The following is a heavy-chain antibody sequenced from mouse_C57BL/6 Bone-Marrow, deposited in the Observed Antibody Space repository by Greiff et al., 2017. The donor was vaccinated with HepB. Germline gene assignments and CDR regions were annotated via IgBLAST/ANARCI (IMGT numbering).Heavy chain of an antibody. CDR1: GYTFTEYT. J-gene: IGHJ4*01. Sequence: QVQLQQSGAELVKPGASVKLSCKASGYTFTEYTIHWVKQRSGQGLEWIGWFYPGSGSIKYNEKFKDKATLTADKSSSTVYMAISRLTSEDSEVYFSARKDLGYYDGSSYDDMDYWGQGTSVTVSS. CDR2: FYPGSGSI. V-gene: IGHV1-62-2*01. D-gene: IGHD1-1*01. CDR3: ARKDLGYYDGSSYDDMDY.